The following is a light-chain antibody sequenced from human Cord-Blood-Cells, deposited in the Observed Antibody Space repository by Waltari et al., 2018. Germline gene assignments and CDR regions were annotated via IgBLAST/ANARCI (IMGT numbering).Light chain of an antibody. CDR2: WAS. J-gene: IGKJ3*01. CDR3: QQYYSTPFT. Sequence: DIVMTQSPDSLAVSLVERATINCKSSKSVLYSSNNKNYLAWYQQKPGTPPRLLISWASTRESGVPDRFSGSGSGTDFTLPISSLQAEDVAVYYCQQYYSTPFTFGPGTKVDIK. V-gene: IGKV4-1*01. CDR1: KSVLYSSNNKNY.